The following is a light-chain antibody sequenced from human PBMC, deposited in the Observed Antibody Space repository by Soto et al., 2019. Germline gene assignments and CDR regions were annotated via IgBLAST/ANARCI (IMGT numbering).Light chain of an antibody. J-gene: IGKJ5*01. Sequence: EIVLTQSPATLSLSPGERATLSCRAGQSVKTFLVWYQHRPGQAPRVLIYDASPRASGIPATFSGSGWATAFTPPTSSLQPPDASLYYCQQRSNWPPITFGQGTRVDIK. CDR3: QQRSNWPPIT. CDR1: QSVKTF. CDR2: DAS. V-gene: IGKV3-11*01.